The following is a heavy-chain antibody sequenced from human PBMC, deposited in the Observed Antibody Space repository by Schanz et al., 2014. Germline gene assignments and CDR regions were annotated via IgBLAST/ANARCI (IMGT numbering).Heavy chain of an antibody. V-gene: IGHV1-2*02. CDR3: ARGDVNWFDP. CDR2: INPDSGDT. CDR1: GYTFVGYY. Sequence: QVQLVQSGPEVKKPGASVRVSCQASGYTFVGYYIHWLRQAPGQGLEWMGWINPDSGDTNYVQNFQGRVTMTRDTSITTAYLDLSSLTSDDTAVYYCARGDVNWFDPWGQGTLVTVSS. J-gene: IGHJ5*02.